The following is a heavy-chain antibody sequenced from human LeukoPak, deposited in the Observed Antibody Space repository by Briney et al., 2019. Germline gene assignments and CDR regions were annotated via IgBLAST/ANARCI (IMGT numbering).Heavy chain of an antibody. CDR2: IRYDGSNK. D-gene: IGHD2-2*01. CDR3: AKDLYCSSTSCSMPVYFDY. Sequence: GGSLRLSCAASGFTFSSYGMHWVRQAPGKGLEWVAFIRYDGSNKYYADSVKGRFTISRDNSKNTLYRQLNSLRAEDTAVYYCAKDLYCSSTSCSMPVYFDYWGQGTLVTVSS. J-gene: IGHJ4*02. CDR1: GFTFSSYG. V-gene: IGHV3-30*02.